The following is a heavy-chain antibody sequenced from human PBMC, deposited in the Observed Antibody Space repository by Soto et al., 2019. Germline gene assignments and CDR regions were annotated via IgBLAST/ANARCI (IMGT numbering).Heavy chain of an antibody. CDR2: INADNGNT. Sequence: ASVKVSCKASGYTFTSYAMHWVRQAPGQRLEWMGWINADNGNTKYSQKFQGRVTMTTDTSTSTAYMELRSLRSEDTAVYYCASNYCSGGGCYPFLDYWGQGTLVTVSS. D-gene: IGHD2-15*01. CDR1: GYTFTSYA. V-gene: IGHV1-3*01. J-gene: IGHJ4*02. CDR3: ASNYCSGGGCYPFLDY.